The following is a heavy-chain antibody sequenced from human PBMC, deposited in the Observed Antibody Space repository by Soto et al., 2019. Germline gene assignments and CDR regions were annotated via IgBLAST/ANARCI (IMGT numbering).Heavy chain of an antibody. Sequence: SVKVSCKASGGTFSSYAISWVRQAPGQGLEWMGGITPIFGTANYAQKFQGRVTLTADESTSTAYMELSSLRSEDTAVYYGARGFLGWLIDYWGQGTLVTVSS. CDR2: ITPIFGTA. D-gene: IGHD3-3*01. CDR3: ARGFLGWLIDY. CDR1: GGTFSSYA. J-gene: IGHJ4*02. V-gene: IGHV1-69*13.